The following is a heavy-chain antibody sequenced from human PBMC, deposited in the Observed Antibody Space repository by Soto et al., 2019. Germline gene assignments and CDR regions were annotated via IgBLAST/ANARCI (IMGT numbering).Heavy chain of an antibody. J-gene: IGHJ6*02. CDR1: GYTFTRDW. CDR2: IYPGDSDT. CDR3: ARRGIHYYDSSGYYSNYGMDV. V-gene: IGHV5-51*01. Sequence: GESLKISCKGSGYTFTRDWIAWVRQMPGKGLEWMGIIYPGDSDTRYSPSFQGQVTISADKSISTAYLQWSSLKASDTAMYYCARRGIHYYDSSGYYSNYGMDVWGQGTTVTVS. D-gene: IGHD3-22*01.